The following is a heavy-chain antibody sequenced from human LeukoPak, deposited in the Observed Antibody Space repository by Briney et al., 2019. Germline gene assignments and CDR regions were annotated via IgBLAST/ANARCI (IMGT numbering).Heavy chain of an antibody. CDR2: INHSGST. CDR3: ARRLRYFSERAFDI. D-gene: IGHD3-9*01. CDR1: GGSFSGYY. V-gene: IGHV4-34*01. Sequence: SETLSLTCAVDGGSFSGYYWSWIRQPPGKGLEWIGEINHSGSTNYNPSLKSRVTISVDTSKNQFSLKLSSVTAADTAVYYCARRLRYFSERAFDIWGQGTMVTVSS. J-gene: IGHJ3*02.